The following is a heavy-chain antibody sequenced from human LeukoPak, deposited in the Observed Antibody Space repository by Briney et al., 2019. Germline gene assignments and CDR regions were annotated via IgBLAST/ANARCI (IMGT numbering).Heavy chain of an antibody. CDR2: INHSGST. Sequence: SETLSLTCAVYGGSFSGYYWSWIRQPPGKGLEWIGEINHSGSTNYNPSLKSRVTISVDTSKNQFSLKLSSVTAADTAVYYCARDRITMVRGVPRYYYYYYGMDVWGQGTTVTVSS. CDR1: GGSFSGYY. CDR3: ARDRITMVRGVPRYYYYYYGMDV. D-gene: IGHD3-10*01. V-gene: IGHV4-34*01. J-gene: IGHJ6*02.